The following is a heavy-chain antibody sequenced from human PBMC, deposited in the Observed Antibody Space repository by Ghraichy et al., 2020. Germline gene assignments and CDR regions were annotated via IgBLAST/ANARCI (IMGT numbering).Heavy chain of an antibody. V-gene: IGHV1-24*01. CDR1: GYTLTELS. D-gene: IGHD3-22*01. CDR3: ATHSGYYYDSSGYSLFDY. Sequence: ASVKVSCKVSGYTLTELSMHWVRQAPGKGLEWMGGFDPEDGETIYAQKFQGRVTMTEDTSTDTAYMELSSLRSEDTAVYYCATHSGYYYDSSGYSLFDYWGQGTLVTVSS. J-gene: IGHJ4*02. CDR2: FDPEDGET.